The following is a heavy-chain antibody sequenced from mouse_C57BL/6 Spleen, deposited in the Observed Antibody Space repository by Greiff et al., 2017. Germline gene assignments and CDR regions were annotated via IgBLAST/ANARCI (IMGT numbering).Heavy chain of an antibody. CDR3: AKGNYYGSSSHFDY. D-gene: IGHD1-1*01. CDR1: GYTFTSYW. Sequence: QVQLQQSGAELVRPGSSVKLSCKASGYTFTSYWMHWVKQRPIQGLEWIGNIDPSDSETHYNQKFKDKATLTVDKSSSTAYMQLSSLTSEDSAVYYCAKGNYYGSSSHFDYWGQGTTLTVSS. V-gene: IGHV1-52*01. CDR2: IDPSDSET. J-gene: IGHJ2*01.